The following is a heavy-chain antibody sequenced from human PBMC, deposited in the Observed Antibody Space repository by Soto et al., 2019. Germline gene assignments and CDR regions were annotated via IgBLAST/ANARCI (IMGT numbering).Heavy chain of an antibody. J-gene: IGHJ3*02. CDR3: ARDRADILTGTNAFDI. CDR2: ISSSSSYI. V-gene: IGHV3-21*01. CDR1: GFTFSSYS. D-gene: IGHD3-9*01. Sequence: EVQLVESGGGLVKPGGSLRLSCAASGFTFSSYSMNWVRQAPGKGLEWVSSISSSSSYIYYADSVKGRFTISRDNAKNXLYLQMNSLRAEDTAVYYCARDRADILTGTNAFDIWGQGTMVTVSS.